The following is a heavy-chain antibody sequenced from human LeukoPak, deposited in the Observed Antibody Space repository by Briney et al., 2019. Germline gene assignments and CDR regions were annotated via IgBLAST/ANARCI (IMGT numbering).Heavy chain of an antibody. V-gene: IGHV1-46*01. CDR1: GYIFTSHY. CDR3: ARCDFNSGSYYFDY. Sequence: ASVKVSCKASGYIFTSHYIQWSRQVPGQGLEWMGLIHPIVGRTTYAQRFQGRVTMTRDTATSTVYMELRSLRSEDTAIYYCARCDFNSGSYYFDYWGQGSMVTVSS. J-gene: IGHJ4*02. CDR2: IHPIVGRT. D-gene: IGHD3-10*01.